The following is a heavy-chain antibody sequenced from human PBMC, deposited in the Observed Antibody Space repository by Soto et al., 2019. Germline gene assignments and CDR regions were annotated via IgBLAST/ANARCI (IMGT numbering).Heavy chain of an antibody. CDR1: GFILSDCA. V-gene: IGHV3-48*01. Sequence: EVQLVESGGGLVQPGGSLRLSCATSGFILSDCAMNWVRQAPGKGLEWVLYISSSSSVIDYADSVKGRFTVSRDNARNLLYLQMNSLRAEDTAVYYCARDLIWGSNWYYDMDVWGNVSTVTVSS. D-gene: IGHD7-27*01. CDR3: ARDLIWGSNWYYDMDV. CDR2: ISSSSSVI. J-gene: IGHJ6*03.